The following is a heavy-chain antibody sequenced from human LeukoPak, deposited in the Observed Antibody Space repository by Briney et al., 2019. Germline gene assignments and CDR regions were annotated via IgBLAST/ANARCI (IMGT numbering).Heavy chain of an antibody. D-gene: IGHD3-10*01. Sequence: PSETLSLSCTVSGASVTTSYWSWLRQPPGKSPEWIGYTYYSGSPIYSPSLNSRVTISLDTSKNRFSLKLTSVTAADTAVYYCAREGYGSRSRDNWLDPWGQGTLVTVSS. J-gene: IGHJ5*02. V-gene: IGHV4-59*02. CDR3: AREGYGSRSRDNWLDP. CDR1: GASVTTSY. CDR2: TYYSGSP.